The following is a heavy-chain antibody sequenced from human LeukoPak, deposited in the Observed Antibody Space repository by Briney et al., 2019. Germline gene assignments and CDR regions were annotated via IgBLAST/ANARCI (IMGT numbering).Heavy chain of an antibody. V-gene: IGHV4-59*08. CDR2: IYYSGST. CDR1: GGSISSYY. D-gene: IGHD2-8*01. CDR3: AGSRYCTNGVCYRTYGMDV. J-gene: IGHJ6*02. Sequence: PSETLSLTCTVSGGSISSYYWSWIRQPPGKGLEWIGYIYYSGSTNYNPSLKSRVTISVDTSKNQFSLKLSSVTAADTAVYHCAGSRYCTNGVCYRTYGMDVWGQGTTVTVSS.